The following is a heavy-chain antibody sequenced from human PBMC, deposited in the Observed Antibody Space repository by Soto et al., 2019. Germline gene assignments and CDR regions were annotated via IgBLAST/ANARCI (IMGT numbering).Heavy chain of an antibody. CDR1: GFTFSSYG. J-gene: IGHJ5*02. V-gene: IGHV3-33*01. Sequence: PGGSLRLSCAASGFTFSSYGMHWVRQAPGKGLEWVAVIWYDGSNKYYADSVKGRFTISRDNSKNTLYLQMNSLRAEDTAVYYCARDLHANWFDPWGQGTLVTVSS. CDR2: IWYDGSNK. CDR3: ARDLHANWFDP.